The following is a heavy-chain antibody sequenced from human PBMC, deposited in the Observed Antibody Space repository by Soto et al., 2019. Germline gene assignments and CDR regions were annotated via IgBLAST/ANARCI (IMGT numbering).Heavy chain of an antibody. CDR1: GGSISSFY. CDR2: IYYSGST. Sequence: SETLSLTCTVSGGSISSFYWTWIRQPPGKGLEWIGYIYYSGSTNYNPSLKSRVTISVDTSKNQFSLKLSSVTAADTAVYYCARGLGATALYNWFDPWGQGTLVTVSS. D-gene: IGHD1-26*01. V-gene: IGHV4-59*12. J-gene: IGHJ5*02. CDR3: ARGLGATALYNWFDP.